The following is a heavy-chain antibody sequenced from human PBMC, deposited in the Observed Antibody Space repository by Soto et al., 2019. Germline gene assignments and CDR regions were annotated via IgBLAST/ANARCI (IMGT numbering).Heavy chain of an antibody. Sequence: QVQLVESGGGVVQPGRSLRLSCAASGFNFSSYGMHWVRQAPGKGLEWVAVISYEGSHTYYADSVKGRFTITRDNSKNTLYLQMNSLRPEDTAVYYCAKEVHCGGGSCSWSEGFDYWGQGTLLTVSS. J-gene: IGHJ4*02. V-gene: IGHV3-30*18. CDR3: AKEVHCGGGSCSWSEGFDY. D-gene: IGHD2-15*01. CDR2: ISYEGSHT. CDR1: GFNFSSYG.